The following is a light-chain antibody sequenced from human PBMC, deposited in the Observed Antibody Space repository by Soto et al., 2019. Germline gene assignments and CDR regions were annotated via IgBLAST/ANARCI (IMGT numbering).Light chain of an antibody. CDR1: QSVSRN. V-gene: IGKV3-15*01. J-gene: IGKJ1*01. CDR3: QQYNNWLWT. CDR2: DAS. Sequence: EIVMTQSPATLSVSPGERATLSCRASQSVSRNVAWYQQKPGQAPRLLIHDASTRATGISVRFSGSGSGTEFTLTISSLHSEDFAVYYCQQYNNWLWTFGQGTKVELK.